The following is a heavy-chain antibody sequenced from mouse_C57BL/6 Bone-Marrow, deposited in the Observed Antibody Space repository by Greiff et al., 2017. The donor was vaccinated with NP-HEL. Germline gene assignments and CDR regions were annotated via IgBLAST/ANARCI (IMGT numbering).Heavy chain of an antibody. Sequence: QVQLQQPGTELVKPGASVKLSCKASGYTFTSYWMPWVKQRPGQGLEWIGNITPSNGGTNYTEKFKSKATLTVDKSSSTAYMQLSSLTSEDSAVYYCATSIYYDYQYYFDYWGQGTTLTVSS. CDR3: ATSIYYDYQYYFDY. J-gene: IGHJ2*01. CDR1: GYTFTSYW. V-gene: IGHV1-53*01. D-gene: IGHD2-4*01. CDR2: ITPSNGGT.